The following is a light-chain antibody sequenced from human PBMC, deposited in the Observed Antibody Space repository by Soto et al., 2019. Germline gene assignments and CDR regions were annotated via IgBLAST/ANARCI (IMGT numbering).Light chain of an antibody. CDR2: GAS. CDR1: QTVGASY. J-gene: IGKJ1*01. Sequence: DIVLTQSPGTLSLSPGDRATVSCRASQTVGASYLAWYQHRPGQAPRLLMYGASTRATGIPDRFSGSGSGTEFTLTIDNLEPEDFALYYCQQYGRSPWTFGQGTKVDIK. V-gene: IGKV3-20*01. CDR3: QQYGRSPWT.